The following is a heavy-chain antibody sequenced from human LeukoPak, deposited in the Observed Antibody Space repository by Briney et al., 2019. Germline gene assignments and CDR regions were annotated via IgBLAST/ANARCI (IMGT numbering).Heavy chain of an antibody. CDR1: GFTFSNYG. CDR3: AKGTWFGELVYYYYMDV. CDR2: IRYDGSNK. D-gene: IGHD3-10*01. Sequence: GGSLRLSCAASGFTFSNYGMHWVRQAPGKGLEWVAFIRYDGSNKYYADSVKGRFTISRDNSKNTLYLQMNSLRAEDTAVYYCAKGTWFGELVYYYYMDVWGKGTTVTISS. J-gene: IGHJ6*03. V-gene: IGHV3-30*02.